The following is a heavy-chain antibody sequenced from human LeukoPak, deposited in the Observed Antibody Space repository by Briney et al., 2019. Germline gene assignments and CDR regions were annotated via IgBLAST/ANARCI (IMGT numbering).Heavy chain of an antibody. CDR2: ISRGGIS. J-gene: IGHJ4*02. V-gene: IGHV3-23*01. CDR1: GFTFSVYD. Sequence: GGSLRLSCAASGFTFSVYDLYWIRQSPGKGLECVSVISRGGISYYADSVKGRFTISRDNSRNTLYLQMNSLRAEDTAVYYCSKKGQGNDDGKPDWGQGTLVTVSS. D-gene: IGHD1-1*01. CDR3: SKKGQGNDDGKPD.